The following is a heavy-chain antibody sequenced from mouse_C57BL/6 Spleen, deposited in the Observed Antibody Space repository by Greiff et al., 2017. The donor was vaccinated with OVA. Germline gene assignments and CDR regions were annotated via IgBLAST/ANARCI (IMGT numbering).Heavy chain of an antibody. CDR3: ARGGYYDSAWFAY. J-gene: IGHJ3*01. Sequence: VHVKQSGPELVKPGASVKISCKASGYSFTDYNMNWVKQSNGKSLEWIGVINPNYGTTSYNQKFKGKATLTVDQSSSTAYMQLNSLTSEDSAVYYCARGGYYDSAWFAYWGQGTLVTVSA. CDR1: GYSFTDYN. V-gene: IGHV1-39*01. D-gene: IGHD2-4*01. CDR2: INPNYGTT.